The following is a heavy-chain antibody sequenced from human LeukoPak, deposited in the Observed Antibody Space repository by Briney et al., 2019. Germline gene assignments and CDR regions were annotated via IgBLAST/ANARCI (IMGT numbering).Heavy chain of an antibody. D-gene: IGHD6-13*01. Sequence: SETLSLTCTVSGGSISSSSYYWGWIRQPPGKGLEWIGSIYYSGSTYYNPSLKSRVTISVDTSKNQFSLKLSSVTAADTAVYYCASQIAAAIDYWGQGTLVTVSS. CDR2: IYYSGST. J-gene: IGHJ4*02. CDR3: ASQIAAAIDY. V-gene: IGHV4-39*01. CDR1: GGSISSSSYY.